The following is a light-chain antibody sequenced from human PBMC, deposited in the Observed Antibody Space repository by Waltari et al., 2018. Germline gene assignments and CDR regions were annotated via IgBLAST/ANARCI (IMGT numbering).Light chain of an antibody. CDR2: WAS. V-gene: IGKV4-1*01. Sequence: DIVMTQSPDSLAVSLGERATIHCKSSQSVFYSSNSKTYLTWYQQKPGQPPKLLIYWASTRESGVPDRFSGSGSGTDFTLTISSLQAEDVAVYYCQQYYITPPTFGQGTKVEIK. CDR3: QQYYITPPT. CDR1: QSVFYSSNSKTY. J-gene: IGKJ1*01.